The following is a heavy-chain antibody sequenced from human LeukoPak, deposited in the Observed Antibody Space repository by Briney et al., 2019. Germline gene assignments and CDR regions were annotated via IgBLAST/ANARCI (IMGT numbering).Heavy chain of an antibody. Sequence: ASVKVSCKASGYTFTSYYMYWVRQAPGQGLEWMGIINPSGGSTSYAQKFQGRVTMTRDTSTSTVYMELSSLRSEDTAVYYCARSTYYYGSGSLYFDYWGQGTLVTVSS. CDR1: GYTFTSYY. J-gene: IGHJ4*02. CDR2: INPSGGST. CDR3: ARSTYYYGSGSLYFDY. V-gene: IGHV1-46*01. D-gene: IGHD3-10*01.